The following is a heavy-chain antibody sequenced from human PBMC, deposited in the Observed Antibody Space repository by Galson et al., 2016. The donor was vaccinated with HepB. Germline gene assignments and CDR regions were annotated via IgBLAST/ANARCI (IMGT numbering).Heavy chain of an antibody. CDR2: MSTDGSTI. Sequence: SLRLSCAASGFTFSDYYMSWIRQAPGKGLEWISYMSTDGSTIYYSDSLKGRVTISRDNAKSLLFLQLNSLSDEDTAVYYCARAGSECGLVHFFWGQGALVTVSS. D-gene: IGHD3/OR15-3a*01. CDR1: GFTFSDYY. J-gene: IGHJ1*01. V-gene: IGHV3-11*01. CDR3: ARAGSECGLVHFF.